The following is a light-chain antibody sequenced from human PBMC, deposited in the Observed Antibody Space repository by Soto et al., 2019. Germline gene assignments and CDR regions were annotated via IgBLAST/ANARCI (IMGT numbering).Light chain of an antibody. CDR3: QHYNSYSEA. CDR1: QTLSSW. Sequence: DIQMTQSPSTLSGSVAHRDTITCRATQTLSSWLAWYQQKPRKAPKLLIYKASTLKSASPSRFSGSGSGTEFTLTISSLQPDDFATYYCQHYNSYSEAFGQGTKV. J-gene: IGKJ1*01. CDR2: KAS. V-gene: IGKV1-5*03.